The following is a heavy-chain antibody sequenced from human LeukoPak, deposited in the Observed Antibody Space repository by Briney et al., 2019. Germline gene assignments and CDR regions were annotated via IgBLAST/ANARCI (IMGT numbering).Heavy chain of an antibody. CDR3: ASQGGCSGGSCYKN. D-gene: IGHD2-15*01. CDR1: GGSIRSSYYY. Sequence: SETLSLTCTVSGGSIRSSYYYWGWIRQPPGKGLEWIGSIYDSGSTYYNPSLKSRVTISVDTSKNQFSLKLSSVTAADTAVYYCASQGGCSGGSCYKNWGQGTLVTVSS. J-gene: IGHJ1*01. V-gene: IGHV4-39*01. CDR2: IYDSGST.